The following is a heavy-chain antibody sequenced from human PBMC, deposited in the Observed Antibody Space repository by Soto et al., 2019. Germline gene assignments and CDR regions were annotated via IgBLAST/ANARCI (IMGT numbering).Heavy chain of an antibody. V-gene: IGHV3-48*02. CDR1: GFTFSSYS. Sequence: SLRLSCAASGFTFSSYSMNWVRQAPGKGLEWVSYISSSSSTIYYADSVKGRFTISRDNAKNSLYLQMNSLRDEDTAVYYCAREIHDYVWGSYRYTGLNYFDYWGQGTLVTVSS. CDR3: AREIHDYVWGSYRYTGLNYFDY. CDR2: ISSSSSTI. J-gene: IGHJ4*02. D-gene: IGHD3-16*02.